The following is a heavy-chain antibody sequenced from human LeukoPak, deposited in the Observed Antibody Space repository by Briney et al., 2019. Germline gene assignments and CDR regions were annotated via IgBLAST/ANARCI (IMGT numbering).Heavy chain of an antibody. V-gene: IGHV4-59*01. D-gene: IGHD6-13*01. CDR1: GGSISSYY. Sequence: PSETLPLTCTVSGGSISSYYWGWIRQPPGKGLEWIGYIYYSGSTNYNPSLKSRVTISVDTSKNQFSLKLSSVTAADTAVYYCARVHEQQLVLRSDWYFDLWGRGTLVTVSS. J-gene: IGHJ2*01. CDR2: IYYSGST. CDR3: ARVHEQQLVLRSDWYFDL.